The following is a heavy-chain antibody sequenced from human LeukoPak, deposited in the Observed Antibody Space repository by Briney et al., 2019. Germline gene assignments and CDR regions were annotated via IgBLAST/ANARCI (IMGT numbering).Heavy chain of an antibody. J-gene: IGHJ1*01. D-gene: IGHD3-22*01. CDR1: GGSISSSY. CDR3: VRDHHYDSSGYTFRH. V-gene: IGHV4-59*01. CDR2: IYYSGST. Sequence: SETLSLACTVSGGSISSSYWSWIRQPPGKGLEWIGYIYYSGSTNYNPSLKSRVTISVDTSKNQFSLKLRSVTVADTAVYYCVRDHHYDSSGYTFRHWGQGTLVSVSS.